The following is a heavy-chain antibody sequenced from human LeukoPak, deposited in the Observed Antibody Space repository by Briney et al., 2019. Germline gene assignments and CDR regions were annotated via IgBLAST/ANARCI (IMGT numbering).Heavy chain of an antibody. CDR3: AKGTSAYYDFWSRGLDY. D-gene: IGHD3-3*01. J-gene: IGHJ4*02. CDR1: GFTFSSYG. V-gene: IGHV3-30*02. CDR2: IRYDGSNK. Sequence: GRSLRLSCAASGFTFSSYGMHWVRQAPGKGLEWVAFIRYDGSNKYYADSVKGRFTISRDNSKNTLYLQMNSLRAEDMALYYCAKGTSAYYDFWSRGLDYWGQGTLVTVSS.